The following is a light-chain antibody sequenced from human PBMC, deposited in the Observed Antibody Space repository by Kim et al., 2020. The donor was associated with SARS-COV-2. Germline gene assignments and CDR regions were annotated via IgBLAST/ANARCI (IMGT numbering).Light chain of an antibody. CDR1: QDIANS. Sequence: SVGDRVTITWRASQDIANSLAWYKQKPGKVPQFLIYAASTLQSGVPSRFSGSGSGTEFTLTIGSLQTEDVATYYCQKYNSAPWTFGPGTKVDIK. V-gene: IGKV1-27*01. CDR3: QKYNSAPWT. J-gene: IGKJ1*01. CDR2: AAS.